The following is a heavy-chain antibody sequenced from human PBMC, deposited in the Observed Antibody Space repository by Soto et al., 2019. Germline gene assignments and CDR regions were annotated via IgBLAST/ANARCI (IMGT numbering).Heavy chain of an antibody. V-gene: IGHV4-59*01. CDR2: IYYSGST. J-gene: IGHJ6*02. Sequence: SETLSLTCTVSGGSISSYYWSWIRQPPGKGLEWIGYIYYSGSTNYNPSLKSRVTISVDTSKNQFSLKLSSVTAADTAVYYCARSGGDEEYGKDVWGQGTTVTVSS. CDR3: ARSGGDEEYGKDV. CDR1: GGSISSYY. D-gene: IGHD2-21*02.